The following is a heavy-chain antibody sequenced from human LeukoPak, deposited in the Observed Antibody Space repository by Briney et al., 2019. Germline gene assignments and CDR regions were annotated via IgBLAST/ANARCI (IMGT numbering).Heavy chain of an antibody. Sequence: SQTLSLTCAISGDRVSSNNGAWNWIRQSPSRGLEWLGWTYYRSKWYNDYAESMKGRITINPDTSKNQFSLQLNSVTPDDTAVYYCARDFGNSGWYTFDYWGQGTLVTVSS. V-gene: IGHV6-1*01. D-gene: IGHD6-19*01. CDR1: GDRVSSNNGA. CDR3: ARDFGNSGWYTFDY. CDR2: TYYRSKWYN. J-gene: IGHJ4*02.